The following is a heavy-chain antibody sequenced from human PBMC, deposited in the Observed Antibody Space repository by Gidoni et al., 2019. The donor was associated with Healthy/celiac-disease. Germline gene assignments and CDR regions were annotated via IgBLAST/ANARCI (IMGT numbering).Heavy chain of an antibody. V-gene: IGHV3-23*01. Sequence: VQLLESGGGLVQPGGSLRLSCAASGFTLSSYAMSWVRQAPGKGLEWVSAISGSGGSTYYADSVKGRFTISRDNSKNTLYLQMNSLRAEDTAVYYCAKDLCGGVGQDYFDFWGQGTLVTVSS. CDR1: GFTLSSYA. CDR3: AKDLCGGVGQDYFDF. D-gene: IGHD2-8*02. J-gene: IGHJ4*01. CDR2: ISGSGGST.